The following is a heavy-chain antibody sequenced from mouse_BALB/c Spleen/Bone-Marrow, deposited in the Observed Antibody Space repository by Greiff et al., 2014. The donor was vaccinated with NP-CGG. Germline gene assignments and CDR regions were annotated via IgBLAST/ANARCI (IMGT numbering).Heavy chain of an antibody. CDR1: GYAFTNYL. CDR2: INPGSGGT. J-gene: IGHJ2*01. CDR3: ARRIYYAMGY. Sequence: VHLVESGPELVRPGTSVKVPCKASGYAFTNYLMEWIKQRPGQGLEWIGVINPGSGGTNYNEKFKGKATLTADKSSSTAYMRLRSLTSDDSAVYFCARRIYYAMGYWGQGTTLTVSS. D-gene: IGHD2-1*01. V-gene: IGHV1-54*01.